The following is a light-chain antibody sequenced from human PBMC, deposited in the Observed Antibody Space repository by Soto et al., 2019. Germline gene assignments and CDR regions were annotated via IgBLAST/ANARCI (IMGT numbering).Light chain of an antibody. CDR2: AAV. Sequence: QMTQSPSSLSASVGDRVTITCRASQSLSHYLKWYLQKEGKAPKLLIHAAVSLESGVPSRFSATYSGTNFTLTIDSLQPEDFGTYYCQQSYTSPRTFGPGTRVEI. CDR1: QSLSHY. V-gene: IGKV1-39*01. J-gene: IGKJ1*01. CDR3: QQSYTSPRT.